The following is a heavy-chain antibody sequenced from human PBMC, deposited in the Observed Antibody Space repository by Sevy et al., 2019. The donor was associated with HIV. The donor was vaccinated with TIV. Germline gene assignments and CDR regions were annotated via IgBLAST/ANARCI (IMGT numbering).Heavy chain of an antibody. Sequence: GGSLRLSCAASAFIFGDYFISWVRQAPGKGPEWVATINQAGSEKYYVDSVKGRFTIARDNAKNSLYLQMSSLRTEDTAVYYCTRNGRIDSHCSHYDHWGQGTQVTVSS. CDR1: AFIFGDYF. V-gene: IGHV3-7*01. D-gene: IGHD1-26*01. J-gene: IGHJ4*02. CDR2: INQAGSEK. CDR3: TRNGRIDSHCSHYDH.